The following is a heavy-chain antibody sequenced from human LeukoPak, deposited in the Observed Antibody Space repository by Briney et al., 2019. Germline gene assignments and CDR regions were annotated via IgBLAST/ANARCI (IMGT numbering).Heavy chain of an antibody. CDR1: GGSISSYY. Sequence: SSETLSLTCTVSGGSISSYYWSWIRQPAGKGLEWIGRIYTSWSTNYNPSLKSRVTMSVDTSKNQFSLKLSSVTAADTAVYYCARDRGYDFWSGYSHFDYWGQGTLVTVSS. D-gene: IGHD3-3*01. J-gene: IGHJ4*02. CDR2: IYTSWST. CDR3: ARDRGYDFWSGYSHFDY. V-gene: IGHV4-4*07.